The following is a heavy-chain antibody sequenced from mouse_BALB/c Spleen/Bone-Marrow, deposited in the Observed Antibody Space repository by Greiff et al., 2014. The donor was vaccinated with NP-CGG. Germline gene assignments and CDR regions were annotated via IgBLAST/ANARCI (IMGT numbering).Heavy chain of an antibody. V-gene: IGHV1S135*01. D-gene: IGHD2-1*01. J-gene: IGHJ3*01. Sequence: EVQLQQSGPELVKPGASVKVSCKASGYAFTSYNMYWVKQSHGKSLEWVGHIDPFNGGTSYNQKFKGKATLTVDKSASTAYMHLNSLTSEDSAVYYCAREDYGKGFAYWGQGTLVTVSA. CDR2: IDPFNGGT. CDR3: AREDYGKGFAY. CDR1: GYAFTSYN.